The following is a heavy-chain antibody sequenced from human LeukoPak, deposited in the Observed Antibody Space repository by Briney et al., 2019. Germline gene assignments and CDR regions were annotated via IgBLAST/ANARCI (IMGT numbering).Heavy chain of an antibody. CDR2: IKQDGGET. J-gene: IGHJ4*02. Sequence: AGGSLRLSCAASGFTFSTYWMSWVRQAPGKGLEWVANIKQDGGETFYVDSVKGRFTISRDNAKNSLYLQMNSLRAEDTAVYYCARGLGVPTTIGYDYWGQGTLVTVSS. CDR1: GFTFSTYW. D-gene: IGHD2-2*01. V-gene: IGHV3-7*01. CDR3: ARGLGVPTTIGYDY.